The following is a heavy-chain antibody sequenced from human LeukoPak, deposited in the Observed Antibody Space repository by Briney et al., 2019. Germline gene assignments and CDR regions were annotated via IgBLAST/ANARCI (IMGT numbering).Heavy chain of an antibody. CDR2: ISGSGAST. V-gene: IGHV3-23*01. J-gene: IGHJ4*02. CDR3: ARGARITIFGVVIINYFDY. Sequence: PGGSLRLSCEDSGFTFSSYALSWVRQAPGKGLEWVSAISGSGASTYYADSVKGRFTISRDNSKNTLYLQMNSLRAEDTAVYYCARGARITIFGVVIINYFDYWGQGTLVTVSS. CDR1: GFTFSSYA. D-gene: IGHD3-3*01.